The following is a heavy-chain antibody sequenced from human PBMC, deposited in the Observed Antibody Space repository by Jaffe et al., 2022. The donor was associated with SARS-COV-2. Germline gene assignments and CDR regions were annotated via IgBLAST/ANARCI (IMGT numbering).Heavy chain of an antibody. V-gene: IGHV3-53*04. CDR1: GFTVSSNY. CDR2: IYSGGST. D-gene: IGHD6-19*01. Sequence: EVQLVESGGGLVQPGGSLRLSCAASGFTVSSNYMSWVRQAPGKGLEWVSVIYSGGSTYYADSVKGRFTISRHNSKNTLYLQMNSLRAEDTAVYYCARVGISSGWSEGDYWGQGTLVTVSS. CDR3: ARVGISSGWSEGDY. J-gene: IGHJ4*02.